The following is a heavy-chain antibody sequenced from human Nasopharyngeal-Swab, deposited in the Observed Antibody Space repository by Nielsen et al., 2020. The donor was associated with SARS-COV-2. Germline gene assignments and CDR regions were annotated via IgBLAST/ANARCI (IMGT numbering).Heavy chain of an antibody. Sequence: GPTLPQLTYLLTLPCTFSVFSLINARMGVSWIRQPPGKALEWLAHIFSNDEKSYSTSLKSRLTISKDTSKSQVVLTMTNMDPVDTATYYCARIEARLNWFDPWGKGTLVTVS. V-gene: IGHV2-26*01. D-gene: IGHD3-16*01. CDR1: VFSLINARMG. J-gene: IGHJ5*02. CDR2: IFSNDEK. CDR3: ARIEARLNWFDP.